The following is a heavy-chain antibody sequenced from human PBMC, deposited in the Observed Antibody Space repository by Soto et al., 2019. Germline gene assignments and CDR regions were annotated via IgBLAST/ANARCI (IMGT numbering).Heavy chain of an antibody. V-gene: IGHV5-51*01. Sequence: GESLKISCKGSGYSFTSYWIGWVRQMPGKGLEWMGIIYPGDSDTRYSPSFQGQVTISADKSISTAYLQWSSLKASDTAMYYCASTLSYYYDSSEAFDIWGQGTTVTVSS. CDR3: ASTLSYYYDSSEAFDI. CDR1: GYSFTSYW. CDR2: IYPGDSDT. J-gene: IGHJ3*02. D-gene: IGHD3-22*01.